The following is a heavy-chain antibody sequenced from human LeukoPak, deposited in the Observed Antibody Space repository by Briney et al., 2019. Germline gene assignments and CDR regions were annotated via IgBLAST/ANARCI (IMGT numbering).Heavy chain of an antibody. V-gene: IGHV3-7*01. D-gene: IGHD6-13*01. CDR2: IKQDGSEK. J-gene: IGHJ4*02. CDR1: GFTFSSYW. CDR3: ARVLGSSWDKTNFDY. Sequence: GGSLRLSCAASGFTFSSYWMSWVRQAPGKGLEWVANIKQDGSEKYYVDSVKGRFTISRDNAKNSLYLQMNSLRAEDTAVYYCARVLGSSWDKTNFDYWGQGTLVTVSS.